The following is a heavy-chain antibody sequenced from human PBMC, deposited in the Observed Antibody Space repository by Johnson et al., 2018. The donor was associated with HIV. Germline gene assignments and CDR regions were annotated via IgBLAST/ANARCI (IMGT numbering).Heavy chain of an antibody. CDR3: ARFDSGWQWQGLDI. Sequence: QVQLVESGGGVVQPGRSLRLSCAASGFTFSSYGMHWVRQAPGKGLEWVAVIWYDGSNKYYADSVKGRFTISRDNSKNTLYLQMNSLKADDSAVYYCARFDSGWQWQGLDIWGQGTMVTVSS. V-gene: IGHV3-33*01. D-gene: IGHD6-19*01. CDR1: GFTFSSYG. J-gene: IGHJ3*02. CDR2: IWYDGSNK.